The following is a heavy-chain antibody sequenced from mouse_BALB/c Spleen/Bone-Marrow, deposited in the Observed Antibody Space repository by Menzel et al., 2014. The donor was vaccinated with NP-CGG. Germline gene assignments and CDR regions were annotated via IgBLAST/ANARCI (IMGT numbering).Heavy chain of an antibody. V-gene: IGHV5-6-3*01. D-gene: IGHD2-4*01. Sequence: VQLQQSGAGLVQPGGCLNLSCAASGFTFSSHGTSWVRQNIDKRLELVATIKSNGGSTYYPYRVKGRFSISRDNAKNTLYLQMSSRKSEDTAMYYCTSLSSMITAAWFAYWGQGTLVTISA. CDR2: IKSNGGST. CDR3: TSLSSMITAAWFAY. CDR1: GFTFSSHG. J-gene: IGHJ3*01.